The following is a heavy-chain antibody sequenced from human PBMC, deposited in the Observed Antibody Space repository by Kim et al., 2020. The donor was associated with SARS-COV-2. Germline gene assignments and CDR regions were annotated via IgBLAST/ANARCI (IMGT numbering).Heavy chain of an antibody. Sequence: GGSLRLSCEASGFTFSSYALYWVRQAPGKGLEWVAVIAYDGKTHYYADNVKGRFTISRDTSKNTLYLQMNSLRVEDTAVYYCVRIPRGETASQSDWGQGTLVTVSS. J-gene: IGHJ4*02. D-gene: IGHD3-16*01. CDR2: IAYDGKTH. V-gene: IGHV3-30*04. CDR3: VRIPRGETASQSD. CDR1: GFTFSSYA.